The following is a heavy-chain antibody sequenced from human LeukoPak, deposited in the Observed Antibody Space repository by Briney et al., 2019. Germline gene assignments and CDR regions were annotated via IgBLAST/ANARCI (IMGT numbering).Heavy chain of an antibody. J-gene: IGHJ4*02. CDR3: TTGGGRLDLQLLDY. CDR2: ISSSSSYI. V-gene: IGHV3-21*01. Sequence: GGSLRLSCAASGFTFSSYSMNWVRQAPGKGLEWVSSISSSSSYIYYADSVKGRFTISRDNAKNSLYLQMNSLRAEDTAVYYCTTGGGRLDLQLLDYWGQGTLVTVSS. D-gene: IGHD3/OR15-3a*01. CDR1: GFTFSSYS.